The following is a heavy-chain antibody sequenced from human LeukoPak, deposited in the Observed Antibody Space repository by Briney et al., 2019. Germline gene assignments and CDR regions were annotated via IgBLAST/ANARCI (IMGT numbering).Heavy chain of an antibody. CDR1: GFTFGDYA. CDR2: IRSKTYGGKT. CDR3: AGRYDDSSGYTYPGDY. V-gene: IGHV3-49*04. Sequence: PGGSLRLSCPASGFTFGDYAMSWVRQAPGKGLEWVGVIRSKTYGGKTEYATSVTGRFSITRDDSNSDTYLQMRSLKTEDTAVYYCAGRYDDSSGYTYPGDYWGQGTLVTVCS. J-gene: IGHJ4*02. D-gene: IGHD3-22*01.